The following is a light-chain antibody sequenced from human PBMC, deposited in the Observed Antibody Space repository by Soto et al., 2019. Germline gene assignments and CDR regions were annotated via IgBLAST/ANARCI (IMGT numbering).Light chain of an antibody. Sequence: QPVLTQPPSASGSPGQSVTISCTGTSSDVGGYNYVSWYQQHPGKAPKLMIYEVSKRPSGVPDRFSGSKSGNTASLTVSGRQAEDEADYYCSSYAGSNGLVFGGGTKLIVL. V-gene: IGLV2-8*01. J-gene: IGLJ2*01. CDR3: SSYAGSNGLV. CDR2: EVS. CDR1: SSDVGGYNY.